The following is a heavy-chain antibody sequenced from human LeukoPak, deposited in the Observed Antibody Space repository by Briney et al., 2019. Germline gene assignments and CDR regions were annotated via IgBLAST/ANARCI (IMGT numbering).Heavy chain of an antibody. CDR1: GGSISNYY. J-gene: IGHJ4*02. CDR3: ARHSETCSGGSCFLDYFDY. V-gene: IGHV4-59*08. CDR2: IYYSGST. D-gene: IGHD2-15*01. Sequence: SETLSLTCTVSGGSISNYYWSWIRQPPGKGLEWIGYIYYSGSTNYNPSLKSRPTISVDTPKNHFSLRLTSVTAADTAVYYCARHSETCSGGSCFLDYFDYWGQGTLATVSS.